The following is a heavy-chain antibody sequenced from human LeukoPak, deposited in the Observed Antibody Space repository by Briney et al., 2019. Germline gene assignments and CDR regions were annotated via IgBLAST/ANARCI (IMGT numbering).Heavy chain of an antibody. CDR1: GASASSGNYY. CDR2: IYYSGTT. V-gene: IGHV4-61*01. Sequence: NPSETLSLTCTVSGASASSGNYYWSWIRQPPGKGLEWIGYIYYSGTTYYNPSLKSRVTISVDTSKNQFSLKVTSVTAADTAIYYCARFSGYCSAGSCYNWFDPWGQGTLVTVSS. D-gene: IGHD2-15*01. CDR3: ARFSGYCSAGSCYNWFDP. J-gene: IGHJ5*02.